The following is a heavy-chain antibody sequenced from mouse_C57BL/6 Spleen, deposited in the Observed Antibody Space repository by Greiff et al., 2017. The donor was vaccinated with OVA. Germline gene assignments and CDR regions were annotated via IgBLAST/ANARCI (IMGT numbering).Heavy chain of an antibody. V-gene: IGHV1-81*01. J-gene: IGHJ2*01. CDR3: ARDYSKEGFDY. CDR1: GYTFTSYG. D-gene: IGHD2-5*01. Sequence: VKVVESGAELARPGASVKLSCKASGYTFTSYGISWVKQRTGQGLEWIGEIYPRSGNTYYNEKFKGKATLTADKSSSTAYMELRSLTSEDSAVYFCARDYSKEGFDYWGQGTTLTVSS. CDR2: IYPRSGNT.